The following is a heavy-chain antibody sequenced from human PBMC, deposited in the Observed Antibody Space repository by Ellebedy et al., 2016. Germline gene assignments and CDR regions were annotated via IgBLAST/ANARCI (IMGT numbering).Heavy chain of an antibody. D-gene: IGHD3-22*01. Sequence: GESLKISXAASGFTFSSYGMHWVRQAPGKGLEWVAVIWYDGSNKYYADSVKGRFTISRDNSKNTLYLQMNSLRAEDTAVYYCARDPNYYDSSGYYPDYYYYGMDVWGQGTTVTVSS. CDR2: IWYDGSNK. CDR1: GFTFSSYG. J-gene: IGHJ6*02. V-gene: IGHV3-33*01. CDR3: ARDPNYYDSSGYYPDYYYYGMDV.